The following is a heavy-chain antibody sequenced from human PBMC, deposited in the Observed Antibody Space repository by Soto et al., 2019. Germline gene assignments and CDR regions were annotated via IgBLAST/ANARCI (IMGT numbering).Heavy chain of an antibody. CDR2: IKSQVNGGTP. CDR3: TTDSYFTSKLVRFDY. J-gene: IGHJ4*01. CDR1: GFTCSTAW. V-gene: IGHV3-15*07. Sequence: GGSLRLSCAASGFTCSTAWINWVRQAPGKGLEWVGRIKSQVNGGTPDFAAPVRGRFAISRDDSRSMVYLQMNRLKTEDTAVYYCTTDSYFTSKLVRFDYWGLGTLVTVSS. D-gene: IGHD2-21*01.